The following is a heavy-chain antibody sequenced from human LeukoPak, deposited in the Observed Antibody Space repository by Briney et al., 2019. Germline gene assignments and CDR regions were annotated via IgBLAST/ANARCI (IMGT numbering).Heavy chain of an antibody. Sequence: GGSLRLSCAASGFTFSSYAMNWVRQAPGKGLEWVSAISGSGGSTYYADSVKGRFTISRDNSKNTLYLQMNSLRAEDTAVYYCAKDYEEFYSSSSYFYYWGQGTLVTVSS. D-gene: IGHD6-6*01. J-gene: IGHJ4*02. CDR3: AKDYEEFYSSSSYFYY. CDR1: GFTFSSYA. CDR2: ISGSGGST. V-gene: IGHV3-23*01.